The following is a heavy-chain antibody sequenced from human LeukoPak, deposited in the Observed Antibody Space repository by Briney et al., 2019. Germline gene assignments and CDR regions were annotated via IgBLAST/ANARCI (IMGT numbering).Heavy chain of an antibody. CDR2: ISAYNGNT. J-gene: IGHJ4*02. D-gene: IGHD3-10*01. Sequence: ASVKVSCKASGYTFTSYGISWVRKAPGQGLEWMGWISAYNGNTNYAQKLQGRVTMTTDTSTSTAYMELRSLRSDDTAVYYCARDRAWFGESPSQLWGQGTLVTVSS. V-gene: IGHV1-18*04. CDR1: GYTFTSYG. CDR3: ARDRAWFGESPSQL.